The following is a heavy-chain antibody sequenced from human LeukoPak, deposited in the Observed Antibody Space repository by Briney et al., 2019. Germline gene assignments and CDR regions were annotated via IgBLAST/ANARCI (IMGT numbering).Heavy chain of an antibody. J-gene: IGHJ4*02. V-gene: IGHV3-64*01. Sequence: GGSLRLSCAASGFTFSTYIMHWVRQAPGKGLEYVSSISGNGGSREYANSVKGRFTISRDNSRNTLYLQMGSLRAEDMAVYYCARDAGYVRFDFWGQGTLATVSP. CDR3: ARDAGYVRFDF. CDR1: GFTFSTYI. D-gene: IGHD5-18*01. CDR2: ISGNGGSR.